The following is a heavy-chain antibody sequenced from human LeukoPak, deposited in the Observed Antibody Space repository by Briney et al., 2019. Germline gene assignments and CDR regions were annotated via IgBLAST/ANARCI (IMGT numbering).Heavy chain of an antibody. CDR1: GGSISSSSYY. Sequence: PSETLSLTCTVSGGSISSSSYYWGWIRQPPGKGLEWIGIIYYSGSTYYNPSLKSRVTISVDTSKNQFTLKLSSVTAADTAVYSCARWSCSSTSCYYYYYGMDVWGQGTTVTVSS. J-gene: IGHJ6*02. CDR3: ARWSCSSTSCYYYYYGMDV. V-gene: IGHV4-39*01. CDR2: IYYSGST. D-gene: IGHD2-2*01.